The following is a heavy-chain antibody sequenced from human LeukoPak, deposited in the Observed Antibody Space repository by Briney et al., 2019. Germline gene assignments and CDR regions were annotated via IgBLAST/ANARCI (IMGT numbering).Heavy chain of an antibody. CDR1: GITLSNYG. CDR3: AKRDVVIRVILVGFHKEAYYFDS. J-gene: IGHJ4*02. D-gene: IGHD3-22*01. V-gene: IGHV3-23*01. CDR2: ISDSGGRT. Sequence: GGSLRLSCAVSGITLSNYGMSWVRQAPGKGLEWVAGISDSGGRTNYADPVKGRFTISRDNPKNTLYLQMNSLRAEDTAVYFCAKRDVVIRVILVGFHKEAYYFDSWGPGALVTVSS.